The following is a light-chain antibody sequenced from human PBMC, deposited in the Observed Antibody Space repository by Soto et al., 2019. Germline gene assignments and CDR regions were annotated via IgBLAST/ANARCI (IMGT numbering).Light chain of an antibody. Sequence: EIVLTQSPGTLSLSPGGRATLSCRASQSISDTYLAWYQQKSDQPPRLLIYDTSSRATGIPDRFSGSRSGTDFTLTISRLEPEDFAVYHCQQYGSLPWTFGQGTKVEI. CDR2: DTS. CDR3: QQYGSLPWT. J-gene: IGKJ1*01. V-gene: IGKV3-20*01. CDR1: QSISDTY.